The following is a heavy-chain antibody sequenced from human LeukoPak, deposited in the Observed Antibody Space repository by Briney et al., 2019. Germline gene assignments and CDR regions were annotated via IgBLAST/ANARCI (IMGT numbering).Heavy chain of an antibody. CDR1: GGSISSYH. CDR3: ARRHDGEFDY. Sequence: SETLSLTCTVSGGSISSYHWGWIRLPPGKGLEWIGNLYYSGSTYYNPSLKSRVTISVDRSKNQFSLKLNSVTAADTAVYYCARRHDGEFDYWGQGTLVTVSS. CDR2: LYYSGST. J-gene: IGHJ4*02. V-gene: IGHV4-39*01. D-gene: IGHD3-10*01.